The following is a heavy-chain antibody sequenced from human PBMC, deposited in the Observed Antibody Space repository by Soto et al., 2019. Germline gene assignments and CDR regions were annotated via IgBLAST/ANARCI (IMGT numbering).Heavy chain of an antibody. D-gene: IGHD2-21*01. J-gene: IGHJ6*02. CDR3: GSRPFYSYVLDV. Sequence: SETLSLTCTVSGGSITTAGYSWSWLRQPPGKALEWIGYVYHTGNAYPKPSLKSRVTITLHRSKNQFSLKITSVTAADTALYYCGSRPFYSYVLDVWAEGTTVTVS. CDR1: GGSITTAGYS. V-gene: IGHV4-30-2*01. CDR2: VYHTGNA.